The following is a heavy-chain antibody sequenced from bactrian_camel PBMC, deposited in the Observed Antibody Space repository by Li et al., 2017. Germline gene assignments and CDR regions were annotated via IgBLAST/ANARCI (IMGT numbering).Heavy chain of an antibody. Sequence: HVQLVESGGGSVQAGGSLRLSCTASARTYETYYLQWFRQAPGKHREAVACIERDGSARYGDAVRGRFTISKDNDKTVYLEMNNLQPEDTAMYYCARKRRFGSCTDDMTAGDYWGQGTQVTVS. D-gene: IGHD5*01. CDR3: ARKRRFGSCTDDMTAGDY. CDR2: IERDGSA. V-gene: IGHV3S53*01. CDR1: ARTYETYY. J-gene: IGHJ4*01.